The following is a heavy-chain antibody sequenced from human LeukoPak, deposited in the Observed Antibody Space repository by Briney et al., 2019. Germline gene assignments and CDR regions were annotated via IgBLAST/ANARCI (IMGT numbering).Heavy chain of an antibody. CDR1: GGSIISSTYD. V-gene: IGHV4-39*01. D-gene: IGHD5-12*01. Sequence: SETLSLTCIVAGGSIISSTYDWGWTRQPPGKGLEWIGSIYYTGSTYYNPSLKSRVTISVDTSENQFSLRLSSVTAADTAVYYCARHIVAYDHGDYWGQGTLVTVSS. J-gene: IGHJ4*02. CDR3: ARHIVAYDHGDY. CDR2: IYYTGST.